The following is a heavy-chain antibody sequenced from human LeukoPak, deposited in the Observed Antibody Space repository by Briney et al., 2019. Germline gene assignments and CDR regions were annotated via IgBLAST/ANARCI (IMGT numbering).Heavy chain of an antibody. J-gene: IGHJ3*02. CDR1: GFTFRNYW. CDR2: IKQDGSET. D-gene: IGHD1-26*01. V-gene: IGHV3-7*03. CDR3: ARLGSYIEASDI. Sequence: GGSLRLSCEVSGFTFRNYWMNWVRQAPGKGLEWVANIKQDGSETYYVDSVKGRFTISRDNAQNSLSLQMNSLRAEDTAVYYCARLGSYIEASDIWGQGTMVTVSS.